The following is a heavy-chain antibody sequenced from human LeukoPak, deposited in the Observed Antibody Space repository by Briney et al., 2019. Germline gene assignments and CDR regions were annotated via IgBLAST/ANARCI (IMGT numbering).Heavy chain of an antibody. J-gene: IGHJ4*02. CDR3: ATGYSSGSHNFDY. D-gene: IGHD6-19*01. V-gene: IGHV3-23*01. Sequence: GALRLSCAASEFIVSINYMTWVRQAPGKGLEWVSFISGSGDSTYYADSVKGRFTISRDNSKNTLYLQMNSLRAEDTAVYYCATGYSSGSHNFDYWGQGTLVTVSS. CDR1: EFIVSINY. CDR2: ISGSGDST.